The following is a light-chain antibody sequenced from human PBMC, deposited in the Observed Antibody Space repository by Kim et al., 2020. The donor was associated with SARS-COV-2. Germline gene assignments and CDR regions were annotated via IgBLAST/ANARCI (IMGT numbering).Light chain of an antibody. CDR1: SLRSYY. V-gene: IGLV3-19*01. CDR2: GRN. CDR3: QSRDSGGRVM. J-gene: IGLJ3*02. Sequence: SSELTQDPAVSVALGQTVRITCQGDSLRSYYATWYQQKPRQAPVLVIYGRNTRPSGIPDRFSGSASGNTASLTISGTQAEDEADFYCQSRDSGGRVMFGGGTQLTVL.